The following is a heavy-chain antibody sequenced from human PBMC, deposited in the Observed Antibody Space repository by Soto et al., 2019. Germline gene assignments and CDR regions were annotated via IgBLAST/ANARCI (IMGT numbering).Heavy chain of an antibody. V-gene: IGHV1-3*01. D-gene: IGHD3-16*01. Sequence: ASVKVSCKASGYTFTSYAMHWVRQAPGQRLEWMGWINAGNGNTKYSQKFQGRVTITRDTSASTAYMELNSVSPEDTAIYYCARASLRPFDYWGQGTLVTVSS. J-gene: IGHJ4*02. CDR3: ARASLRPFDY. CDR1: GYTFTSYA. CDR2: INAGNGNT.